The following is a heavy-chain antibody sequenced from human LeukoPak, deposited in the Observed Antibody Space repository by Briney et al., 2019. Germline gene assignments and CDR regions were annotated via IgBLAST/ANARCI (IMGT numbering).Heavy chain of an antibody. V-gene: IGHV3-30*03. D-gene: IGHD6-13*01. CDR3: VGRRTSAAGNF. Sequence: GRSLRLSCAASGFIFSSYGMHWVRQAPGKGLEWVAVISYDGINKYYADSVKGRFTISRDNSKNTLYLQMNSLRAEDTAVYYCVGRRTSAAGNFWGQGTLVTVSS. CDR2: ISYDGINK. CDR1: GFIFSSYG. J-gene: IGHJ4*02.